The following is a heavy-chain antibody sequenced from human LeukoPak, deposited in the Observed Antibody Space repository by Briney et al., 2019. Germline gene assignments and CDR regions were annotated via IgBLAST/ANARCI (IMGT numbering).Heavy chain of an antibody. D-gene: IGHD2-15*01. CDR2: IIPIFGTA. V-gene: IGHV1-69*06. J-gene: IGHJ6*03. CDR1: GGTFSSYA. Sequence: SVKVSCKASGGTFSSYAISWVRQAPGQGLEWMGGIIPIFGTANYAQKFQGRVTITADKSTSTAYMELSSLRSEDTAVYYCGYCSGGSCYPNYYYYYMDVWGKGTTVTVSS. CDR3: GYCSGGSCYPNYYYYYMDV.